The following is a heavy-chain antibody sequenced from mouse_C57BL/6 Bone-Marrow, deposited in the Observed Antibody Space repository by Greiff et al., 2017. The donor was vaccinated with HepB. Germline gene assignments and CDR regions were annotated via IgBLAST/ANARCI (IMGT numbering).Heavy chain of an antibody. J-gene: IGHJ1*03. Sequence: LQQSGPELVKPGASVKISCKASGYTFTDYYMNWVKQSHGKSLEWIGDINPNNGGTSYNQKFKGKATLTVDKSSSTAYMELRSLTSEDSAVYYCARRGSYWYFDVWGTGTTVTVSS. V-gene: IGHV1-26*01. D-gene: IGHD1-3*01. CDR2: INPNNGGT. CDR3: ARRGSYWYFDV. CDR1: GYTFTDYY.